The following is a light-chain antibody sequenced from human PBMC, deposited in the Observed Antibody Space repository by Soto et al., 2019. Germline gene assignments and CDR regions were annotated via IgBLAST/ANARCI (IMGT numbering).Light chain of an antibody. CDR3: SSFAGNNNLV. CDR1: SSDVGGYHY. Sequence: QSALTQPPSASGSPGQSVTISCTGTSSDVGGYHYVSWYQQHPGKAPKLMISEVSKRPSGVPDRLYGSKSGNTASLTVSGLKYDGEADYYCSSFAGNNNLVFGGGTKLTLL. CDR2: EVS. J-gene: IGLJ2*01. V-gene: IGLV2-8*01.